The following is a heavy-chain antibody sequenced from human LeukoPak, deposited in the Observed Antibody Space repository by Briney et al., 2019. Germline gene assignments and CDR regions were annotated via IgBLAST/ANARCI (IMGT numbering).Heavy chain of an antibody. CDR3: ARVKRSIVVTINGFDY. Sequence: GASVKVSCKASGYTFTGYYLHWVRQAPGQGLEWMGRINPNSGGTNYAPKFQGRVTMTRDTSISTAYMELSRLRFDDTAVYYCARVKRSIVVTINGFDYWGQGTLVTVSS. J-gene: IGHJ4*02. V-gene: IGHV1-2*06. D-gene: IGHD5-12*01. CDR1: GYTFTGYY. CDR2: INPNSGGT.